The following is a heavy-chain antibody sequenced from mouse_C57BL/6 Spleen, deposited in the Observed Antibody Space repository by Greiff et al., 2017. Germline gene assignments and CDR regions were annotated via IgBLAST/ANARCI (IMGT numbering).Heavy chain of an antibody. CDR3: ARYGSSYYFDY. CDR2: IHPNSGST. CDR1: GYTFTSYW. V-gene: IGHV1-64*01. Sequence: QVQLQQPGAELVKPGASVKLSCKASGYTFTSYWMHWVKQRPGQGLEWIGMIHPNSGSTNYNEKFKSKATLTVDKSSSTAYMQLSSLTSEDSAVDYCARYGSSYYFDYWGQGTTLTVSS. D-gene: IGHD1-1*01. J-gene: IGHJ2*01.